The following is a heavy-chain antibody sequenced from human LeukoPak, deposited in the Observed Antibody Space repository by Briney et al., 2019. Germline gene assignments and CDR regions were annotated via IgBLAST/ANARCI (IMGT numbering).Heavy chain of an antibody. CDR2: ISSSSSYI. J-gene: IGHJ4*02. CDR1: GFTFSSYS. CDR3: ATTLFCSSTSCPKTDY. Sequence: PGGSLRLSCAASGFTFSSYSMNWVRQAPGKGLEWVSSISSSSSYIYYADSVKGRFTISRDNAKNSLHLQMNSLRAEDTAVYYCATTLFCSSTSCPKTDYWGQGTLVTVSS. D-gene: IGHD2-2*01. V-gene: IGHV3-21*01.